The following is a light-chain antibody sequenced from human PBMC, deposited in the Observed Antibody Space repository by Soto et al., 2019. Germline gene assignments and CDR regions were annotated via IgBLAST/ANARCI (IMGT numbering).Light chain of an antibody. J-gene: IGLJ1*01. CDR3: NSYTSKSTGV. CDR1: SSAVGGYNY. Sequence: QSALTQPASVSGSPGQSITISCTGTSSAVGGYNYVSWYQQHPGKAPKLIIYEVRHRPAGASYRFSGSKSGNPASLTISGLQAEDEADYYCNSYTSKSTGVFGTGTQLTVL. V-gene: IGLV2-14*01. CDR2: EVR.